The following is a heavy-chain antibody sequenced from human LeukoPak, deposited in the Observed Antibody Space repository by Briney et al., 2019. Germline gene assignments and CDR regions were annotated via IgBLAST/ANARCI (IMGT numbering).Heavy chain of an antibody. D-gene: IGHD1-14*01. J-gene: IGHJ4*02. Sequence: GGPLRLSCGASGFTFSGTWMHGVGQPPGKGRVWVARITREGIITAYAESVKGRFPIYRDNAKVTLYLQMNSLRAEDTAVYYCARDWHHAIDYWGQGTLVTVSS. CDR1: GFTFSGTW. CDR3: ARDWHHAIDY. V-gene: IGHV3-74*03. CDR2: ITREGIIT.